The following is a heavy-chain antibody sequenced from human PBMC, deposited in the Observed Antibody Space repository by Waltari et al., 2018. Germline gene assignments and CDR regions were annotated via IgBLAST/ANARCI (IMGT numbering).Heavy chain of an antibody. D-gene: IGHD5-12*01. Sequence: EVQLLESGGGLVQPGGSLRLSCAASGFTFSSYAMNLVRQAPGKGLEGVSAISNDGTTIYYADSVKGRFTISRDNSQNTLYLQMNSLRAEDTALYYCARWIYYFDYWGQGTLVTVSS. CDR3: ARWIYYFDY. CDR1: GFTFSSYA. CDR2: ISNDGTTI. J-gene: IGHJ4*02. V-gene: IGHV3-23*01.